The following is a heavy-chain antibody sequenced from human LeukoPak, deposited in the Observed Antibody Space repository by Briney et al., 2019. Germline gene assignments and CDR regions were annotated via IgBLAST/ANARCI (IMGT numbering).Heavy chain of an antibody. V-gene: IGHV4-59*08. CDR1: GGSISSYY. CDR3: ASYSGYDLGSIY. Sequence: SETLSLTCTVSGGSISSYYWSWIRQPPGKGLEWIGYIYYSGSTNYNPSLKSRVTISVDTSKNQFSLKLSSVTAADTAVYYCASYSGYDLGSIYWGQGTLVTVSS. J-gene: IGHJ4*02. D-gene: IGHD5-12*01. CDR2: IYYSGST.